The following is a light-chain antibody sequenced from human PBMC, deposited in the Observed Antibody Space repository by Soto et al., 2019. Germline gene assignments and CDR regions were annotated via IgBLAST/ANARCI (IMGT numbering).Light chain of an antibody. CDR3: QQYNTYSPYT. J-gene: IGKJ2*01. CDR2: KAS. CDR1: QSLGDW. Sequence: DIQMTQSPSTLSASVGDRVTITCRASQSLGDWLAWYQQKPGKAPKVLIYKASSLKSGVPTRFSGSGSGTEFTLTISSLQPDHFATYYCQQYNTYSPYTLGQGTRLEIK. V-gene: IGKV1-5*03.